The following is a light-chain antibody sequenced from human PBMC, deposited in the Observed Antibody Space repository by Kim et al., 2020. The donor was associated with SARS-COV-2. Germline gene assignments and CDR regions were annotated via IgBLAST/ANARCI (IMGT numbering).Light chain of an antibody. Sequence: VSPGQTASITCSGDKLGDKYACWYQQKPGQSPVLVIYQDSKRPSGILERFSGSNSGNTATLTISGTQAMDEADYYCQAWDSSTAVFGGGTKLTVL. V-gene: IGLV3-1*01. J-gene: IGLJ2*01. CDR2: QDS. CDR1: KLGDKY. CDR3: QAWDSSTAV.